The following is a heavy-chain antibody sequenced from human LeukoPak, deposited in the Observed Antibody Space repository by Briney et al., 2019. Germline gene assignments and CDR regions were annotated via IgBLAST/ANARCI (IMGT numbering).Heavy chain of an antibody. CDR3: ARGAVVVVPAAISYYYYGMDV. CDR2: ISAYNGNT. V-gene: IGHV1-18*01. J-gene: IGHJ6*02. CDR1: GHTFTSYG. D-gene: IGHD2-2*01. Sequence: GASVKVSCKASGHTFTSYGISWVRQAPGQGLEWMGWISAYNGNTNYAQKLQGRVTMTTDTSTSTAYMGLRSLRSDDTAVYYCARGAVVVVPAAISYYYYGMDVWGQGTTVTVSS.